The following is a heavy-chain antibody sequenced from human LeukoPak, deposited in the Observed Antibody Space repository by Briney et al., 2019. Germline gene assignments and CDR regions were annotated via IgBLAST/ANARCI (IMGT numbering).Heavy chain of an antibody. CDR1: GYTFTSYG. Sequence: ASVKVSCKASGYTFTSYGISWVRQAPGQGLEWMGWISAYNGNTNYAQKLQGRVTMTTDTSTSTAYMELRSLRSDDTAVYYCARDRHYYGSGSYYNLFGYWGQGTLVTVSS. D-gene: IGHD3-10*01. V-gene: IGHV1-18*01. CDR3: ARDRHYYGSGSYYNLFGY. J-gene: IGHJ4*02. CDR2: ISAYNGNT.